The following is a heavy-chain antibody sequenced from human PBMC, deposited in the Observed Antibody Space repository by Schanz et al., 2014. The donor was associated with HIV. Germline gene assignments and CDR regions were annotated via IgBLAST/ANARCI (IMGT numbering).Heavy chain of an antibody. CDR3: AREPSFSGLDV. V-gene: IGHV1-46*04. D-gene: IGHD6-6*01. CDR1: GYTFTGYY. Sequence: QVQLVQSGAEVKKPGASVKVSCKASGYTFTGYYMHWVRQAPGQGLEWMGWINPSGAGTTYARKLQGRVTMTRDTSTSTVYMHLSSLRSDDTAVYFCAREPSFSGLDVWGQGTTVIVSS. CDR2: INPSGAGT. J-gene: IGHJ6*02.